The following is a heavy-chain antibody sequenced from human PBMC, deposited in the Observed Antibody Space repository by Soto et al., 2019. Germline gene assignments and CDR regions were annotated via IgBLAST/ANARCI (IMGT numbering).Heavy chain of an antibody. CDR2: ISYDGSNK. V-gene: IGHV3-30*18. CDR1: GFTFSSYG. Sequence: GGSLRLSCAASGFTFSSYGMHWVRQAPGKGLEWVAVISYDGSNKYYADSVKGRFTISRDNSKNTLYLQMNSLRAEDTAVYYCAKGADSSGYWFDYWGQGTLVTVSS. CDR3: AKGADSSGYWFDY. J-gene: IGHJ4*02. D-gene: IGHD3-22*01.